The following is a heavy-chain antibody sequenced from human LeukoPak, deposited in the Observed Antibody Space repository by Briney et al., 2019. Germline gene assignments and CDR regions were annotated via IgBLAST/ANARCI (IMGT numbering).Heavy chain of an antibody. Sequence: GGSLGLSCTASGFTFGDYAMSWVRQAPGKGLEWVGFIRSKAYGGTTEYAASVKGRFTISRDDSKSIAYLQMNSLKTEDTAVYYCTRVNVLLWFGESEPFDYWGQGTLVTVSS. D-gene: IGHD3-10*01. CDR2: IRSKAYGGTT. CDR3: TRVNVLLWFGESEPFDY. V-gene: IGHV3-49*04. CDR1: GFTFGDYA. J-gene: IGHJ4*02.